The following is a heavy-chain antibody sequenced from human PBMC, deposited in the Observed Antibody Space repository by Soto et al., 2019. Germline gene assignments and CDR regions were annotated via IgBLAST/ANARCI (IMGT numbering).Heavy chain of an antibody. CDR3: ARAQRGFYGGPASDWFDP. J-gene: IGHJ5*02. Sequence: SETLSLTCTVSDGSISSHSWTWIRQPPGKGLEWIAYIYISGSTNYNPSLKSRVTISVDTSKNQFSLQLTSVTAADTAIYYCARAQRGFYGGPASDWFDPWGQGTLVTVSS. CDR2: IYISGST. CDR1: DGSISSHS. V-gene: IGHV4-59*11. D-gene: IGHD3-3*01.